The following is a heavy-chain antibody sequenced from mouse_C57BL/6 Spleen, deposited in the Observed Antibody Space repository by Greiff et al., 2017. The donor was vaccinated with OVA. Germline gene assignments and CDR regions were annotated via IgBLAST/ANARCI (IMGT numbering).Heavy chain of an antibody. D-gene: IGHD1-1*01. CDR1: GYTFTSYW. J-gene: IGHJ1*03. CDR3: ARYYYGSYWYFDV. CDR2: IYPGSGST. Sequence: VKLQESGAELVKPGASVKMSCKASGYTFTSYWITWVKQRPGQGLEWIGDIYPGSGSTNYNEKFKSKATLTVDTSSSTAYMQLSSLTSEDSAVYYCARYYYGSYWYFDVWGTGTTVTVSS. V-gene: IGHV1-55*01.